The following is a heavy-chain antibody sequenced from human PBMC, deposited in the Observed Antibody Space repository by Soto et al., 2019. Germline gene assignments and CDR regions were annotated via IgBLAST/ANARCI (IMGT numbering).Heavy chain of an antibody. V-gene: IGHV1-3*01. CDR3: ARDGGSWYRRENNWFDP. D-gene: IGHD6-13*01. J-gene: IGHJ5*02. Sequence: ASVKVSCKASGYTFTSYAMHWVRQAPGQRLEWMGWINAGNGNTKYSQKFRGRVTITRDTSASTAYMELSSLRSEDTAVYYCARDGGSWYRRENNWFDPWGQGTLVTVSS. CDR2: INAGNGNT. CDR1: GYTFTSYA.